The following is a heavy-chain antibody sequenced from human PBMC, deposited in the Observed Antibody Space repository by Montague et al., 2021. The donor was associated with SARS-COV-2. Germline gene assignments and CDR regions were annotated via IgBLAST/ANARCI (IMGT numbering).Heavy chain of an antibody. CDR3: ARRGDYGGPRFDY. CDR1: GGSVSSRSYY. V-gene: IGHV4-39*01. J-gene: IGHJ4*02. Sequence: ETLSLTCTVSGGSVSSRSYYWGWIRQPPGKGLEWIGSIYYGGSTHYSPSLKSRVTISVDTSKNQFSLKLSSVTAADTAVYYCARRGDYGGPRFDYWGQGTLVSVSS. D-gene: IGHD4-23*01. CDR2: IYYGGST.